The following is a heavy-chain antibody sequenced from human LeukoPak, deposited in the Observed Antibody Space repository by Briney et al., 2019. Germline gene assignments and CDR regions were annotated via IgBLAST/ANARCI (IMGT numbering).Heavy chain of an antibody. CDR2: ITSSSSFI. CDR3: AREGGYCSGGSCRYNWFDP. CDR1: GFSFSTYS. J-gene: IGHJ5*02. Sequence: GGSLRLSCAASGFSFSTYSMNWVRQAPGKGLEWVSSITSSSSFIYYADSVKGRFTISRDNAKTSLYLQMNSLRVEDTAVYYCAREGGYCSGGSCRYNWFDPWGQGTLVTVSS. V-gene: IGHV3-21*01. D-gene: IGHD2-15*01.